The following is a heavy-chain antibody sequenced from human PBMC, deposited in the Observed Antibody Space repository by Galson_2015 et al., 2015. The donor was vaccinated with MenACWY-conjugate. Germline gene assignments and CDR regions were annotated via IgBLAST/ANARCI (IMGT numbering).Heavy chain of an antibody. Sequence: SLRLSCAASGFTFSSYSMNWVRQAPGRGLEWVSFISSSSSTMYYADSMKGRFTISRDSAKNSLYLQMNSLRAEDTAVYYCARARGYSYGYLDYCGQGTLVTVSS. CDR3: ARARGYSYGYLDY. V-gene: IGHV3-48*04. D-gene: IGHD5-18*01. J-gene: IGHJ4*02. CDR1: GFTFSSYS. CDR2: ISSSSSTM.